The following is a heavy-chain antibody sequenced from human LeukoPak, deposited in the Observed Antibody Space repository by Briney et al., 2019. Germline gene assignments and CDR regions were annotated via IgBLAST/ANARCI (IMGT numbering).Heavy chain of an antibody. V-gene: IGHV4-30-4*08. CDR3: ARGVITTSVDDY. CDR2: IYYSGST. Sequence: PSQTLSLTCTVSGGSISSGGYYWSWIRQHPGKGLEWIGYIYYSGSTYYNPSLKSRVTISVDTSKNQFSLKLSSVTAADTAVYYCARGVITTSVDDYWGQGTLVTVSS. J-gene: IGHJ4*02. D-gene: IGHD3-22*01. CDR1: GGSISSGGYY.